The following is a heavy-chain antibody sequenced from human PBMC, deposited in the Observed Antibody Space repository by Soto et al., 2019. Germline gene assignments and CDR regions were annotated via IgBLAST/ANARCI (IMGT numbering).Heavy chain of an antibody. V-gene: IGHV4-59*08. Sequence: SETLSLTCTVSGGSISSYYWSWIRQPPGKGLEWIGYIYYSGSTNYNPSLKSRVTISVDTSKNQFSLKLSSVTAADTAVYYCARHSDDWDPASYYYYYMDVWGKGTTVTVSS. CDR1: GGSISSYY. D-gene: IGHD3-9*01. CDR2: IYYSGST. CDR3: ARHSDDWDPASYYYYYMDV. J-gene: IGHJ6*03.